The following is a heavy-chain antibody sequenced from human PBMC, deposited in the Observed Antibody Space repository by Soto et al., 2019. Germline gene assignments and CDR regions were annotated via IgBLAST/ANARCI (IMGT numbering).Heavy chain of an antibody. J-gene: IGHJ4*02. V-gene: IGHV3-30-3*01. D-gene: IGHD6-19*01. CDR2: ISYDGSNK. CDR3: ARDPSGSSGWYYFDY. Sequence: GGSLRLSCAASGFTFSSYAMHWVRQAPGKGLEWVAVISYDGSNKYYADSVKGRFTISRDNSKNTLYLQMNSLRAEDTAVYYCARDPSGSSGWYYFDYWGQGTLVTVSS. CDR1: GFTFSSYA.